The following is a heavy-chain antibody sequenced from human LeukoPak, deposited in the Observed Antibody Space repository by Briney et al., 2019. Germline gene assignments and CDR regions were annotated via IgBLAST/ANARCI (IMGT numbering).Heavy chain of an antibody. D-gene: IGHD6-19*01. CDR2: VEGDGSST. V-gene: IGHV3-74*01. CDR1: GFSFSSYW. CDR3: ARDPSAVSGYFDY. J-gene: IGHJ4*02. Sequence: GGSLRLSCVASGFSFSSYWMHWVRQAPGRGLVWVSRVEGDGSSTSYADSVKGRFTISRDNAKNTLYLQMNSLRAEDTAVYYCARDPSAVSGYFDYWGQGTLVTVSS.